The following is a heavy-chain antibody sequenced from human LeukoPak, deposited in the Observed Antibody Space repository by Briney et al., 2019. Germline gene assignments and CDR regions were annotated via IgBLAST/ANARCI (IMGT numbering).Heavy chain of an antibody. J-gene: IGHJ6*02. D-gene: IGHD1-1*01. CDR2: IKQDGSEK. V-gene: IGHV3-7*01. CDR1: GFTFSSYW. CDR3: ARDKGGWNDVGYYYGMDV. Sequence: GGSLRLSCAASGFTFSSYWMSWVRQAPGKGLEWVANIKQDGSEKYYVDSVKGRFTISRDNAKNSLYLQMNSLRAEDTAVYYCARDKGGWNDVGYYYGMDVWGQGTTATVSS.